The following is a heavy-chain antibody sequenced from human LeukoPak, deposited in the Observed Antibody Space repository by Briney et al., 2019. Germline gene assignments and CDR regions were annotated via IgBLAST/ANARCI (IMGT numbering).Heavy chain of an antibody. CDR3: ARGRPTWIQLWPPLDY. D-gene: IGHD5-18*01. V-gene: IGHV1-2*02. CDR2: INPNNGGT. J-gene: IGHJ4*02. CDR1: GYTFTGYY. Sequence: ASVKVSCKASGYTFTGYYMHWVRQAPGQGLEWMGWINPNNGGTNYAQKFQGRVTMTRDTSISTAYMELSRLRSDDTAVYYCARGRPTWIQLWPPLDYWGQGTLVTVSS.